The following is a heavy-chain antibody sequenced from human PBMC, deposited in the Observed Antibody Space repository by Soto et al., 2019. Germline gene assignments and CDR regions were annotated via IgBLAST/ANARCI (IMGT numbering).Heavy chain of an antibody. Sequence: GGSLRLSCAASGFTFSSYGMHWVRQAPGKGLEWVAVISYDGSNKYYADSVKGRFTISRDNSKNTLYLQMNSLRAEDTAVYYCAKDRRGDYYYFGMDVWGQGTTVTVSS. D-gene: IGHD3-10*01. V-gene: IGHV3-30*18. CDR2: ISYDGSNK. CDR3: AKDRRGDYYYFGMDV. J-gene: IGHJ6*02. CDR1: GFTFSSYG.